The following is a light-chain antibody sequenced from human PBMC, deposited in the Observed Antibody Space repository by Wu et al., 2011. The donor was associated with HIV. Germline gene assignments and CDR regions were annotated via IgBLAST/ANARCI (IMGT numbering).Light chain of an antibody. V-gene: IGKV3-20*01. CDR1: QTVSDSN. J-gene: IGKJ2*01. CDR2: DTF. Sequence: EIVLTQSPGTLSVSPRERATLSCRASQTVSDSNLAWYQQKRGQAPRLLIYDTFNRATGVPDRFSGSGSGTDFTLTISRLEPEDFAVYYCQHYGTSSYTFGQGTKLEIK. CDR3: QHYGTSSYT.